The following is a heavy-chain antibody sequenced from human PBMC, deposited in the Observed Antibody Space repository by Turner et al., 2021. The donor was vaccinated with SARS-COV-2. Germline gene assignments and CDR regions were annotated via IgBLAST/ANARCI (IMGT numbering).Heavy chain of an antibody. V-gene: IGHV4-4*07. D-gene: IGHD3-16*01. CDR1: GGPISSHF. CDR3: ARANEDLTRALDV. CDR2: IHSSGII. Sequence: QVQLQESGPGLVKPSETLSLTCTVPGGPISSHFWSWIRQPAGRGLEWIGRIHSSGIINYNPSIKSRVTMSIDTSKNQVSLRLSSVTAADTAVYFCARANEDLTRALDVWGKGTMVTVSA. J-gene: IGHJ3*01.